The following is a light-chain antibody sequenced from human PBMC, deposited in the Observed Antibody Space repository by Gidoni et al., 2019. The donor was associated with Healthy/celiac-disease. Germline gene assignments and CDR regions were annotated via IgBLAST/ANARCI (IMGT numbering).Light chain of an antibody. J-gene: IGKJ5*01. V-gene: IGKV4-1*01. CDR3: QQYYSTPIT. CDR1: QSVLYSSNNKNY. Sequence: DIVMTQSPASLAVSLGERATINCKSSQSVLYSSNNKNYLAWYQQKPGQPPKLLIYWASTRESGVPDRFSGSGSGTDFTLTISSLQAEDVAFYYCQQYYSTPITVGQXTRLEIK. CDR2: WAS.